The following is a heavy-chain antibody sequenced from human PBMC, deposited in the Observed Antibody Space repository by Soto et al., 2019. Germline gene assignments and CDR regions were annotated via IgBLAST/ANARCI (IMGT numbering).Heavy chain of an antibody. Sequence: SETLSLTCTVSGGSISSYYWSWIRQPPGKRLEWIGYIYYSGSTNYNPSLKSRVTISVDTSKNQFSLKLSSVTAADTAVYYCARSGGYSYGYVFDYWGQGTLVTVSS. CDR3: ARSGGYSYGYVFDY. D-gene: IGHD5-18*01. J-gene: IGHJ4*02. V-gene: IGHV4-59*01. CDR2: IYYSGST. CDR1: GGSISSYY.